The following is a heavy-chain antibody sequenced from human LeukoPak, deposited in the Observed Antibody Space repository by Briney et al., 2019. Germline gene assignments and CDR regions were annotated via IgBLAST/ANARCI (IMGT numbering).Heavy chain of an antibody. CDR2: INHSGST. D-gene: IGHD6-19*01. CDR3: ARFSQYSSSFDP. Sequence: PSETLSLTCAVYGGSFSGYYWSWIRQPPGKGLEWIGEINHSGSTNYNPSLKSRVTISVDTSKNQFSLKLSSVTAADTAVYYCARFSQYSSSFDPWGQGTLVTVSS. CDR1: GGSFSGYY. V-gene: IGHV4-34*01. J-gene: IGHJ5*02.